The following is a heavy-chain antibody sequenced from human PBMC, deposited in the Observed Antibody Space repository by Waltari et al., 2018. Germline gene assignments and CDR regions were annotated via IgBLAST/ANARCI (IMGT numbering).Heavy chain of an antibody. Sequence: QLQLQESGPGLVKPSETLSLTCTVSGGSISSSSYYWGWIRQPPGKGLEWIGSIYYSGSTYSNPSLKSRVTISVDTSKNQFSLKLSSVTAADTAVYYCARTYYYDSSGYYPDVSYFDYWGQGTLVTVSS. D-gene: IGHD3-22*01. CDR3: ARTYYYDSSGYYPDVSYFDY. CDR1: GGSISSSSYY. J-gene: IGHJ4*02. CDR2: IYYSGST. V-gene: IGHV4-39*01.